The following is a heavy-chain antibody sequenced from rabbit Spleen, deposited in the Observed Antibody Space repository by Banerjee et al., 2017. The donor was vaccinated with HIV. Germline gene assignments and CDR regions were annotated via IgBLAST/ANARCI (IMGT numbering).Heavy chain of an antibody. CDR1: GFSFSSSYY. J-gene: IGHJ6*01. CDR2: IYGGSSGST. D-gene: IGHD8-1*01. Sequence: QSLEESGGGLVTPGGTLTLTCTASGFSFSSSYYMCWVRQAPGKGLECIACIYGGSSGSTYFATWAKGRFTISKTSSTTVTLQMTSLTAADTATYFCARDSGSSFSSYGMDLWGPGTLVTVS. V-gene: IGHV1S40*01. CDR3: ARDSGSSFSSYGMDL.